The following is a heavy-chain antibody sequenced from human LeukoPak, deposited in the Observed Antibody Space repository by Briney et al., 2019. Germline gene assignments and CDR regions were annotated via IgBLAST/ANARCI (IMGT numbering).Heavy chain of an antibody. CDR1: GGSISSSSYF. Sequence: SETLSLTCTVSGGSISSSSYFWGWIRQPPGKGLEWIGSIHYGGSTYYNPSLKSRVTISVDTSKNQFSLKLSSVTAADTAVYYCARDLKYYDILTGCYKPSYFDYWGQGALVTVSS. D-gene: IGHD3-9*01. J-gene: IGHJ4*02. CDR2: IHYGGST. V-gene: IGHV4-39*07. CDR3: ARDLKYYDILTGCYKPSYFDY.